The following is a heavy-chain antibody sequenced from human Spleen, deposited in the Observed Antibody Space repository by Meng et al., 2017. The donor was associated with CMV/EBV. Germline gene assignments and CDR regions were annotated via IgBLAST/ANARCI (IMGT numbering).Heavy chain of an antibody. V-gene: IGHV3-48*03. J-gene: IGHJ4*02. CDR3: AKGPMVQGVLDY. CDR1: GFTFSAYE. Sequence: GESLKISCVASGFTFSAYEMIWVRQAPGKGLEWISYISSGGTAKYYSDSVRGRFTISRDNAKSSLYLQVNSLRAADTAIYYCAKGPMVQGVLDYWGQGTLVTVSS. D-gene: IGHD3-10*01. CDR2: ISSGGTAK.